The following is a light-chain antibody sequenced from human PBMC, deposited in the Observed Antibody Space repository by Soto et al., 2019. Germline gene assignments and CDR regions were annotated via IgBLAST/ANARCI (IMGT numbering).Light chain of an antibody. Sequence: QAVVTQEPSLTVSPGGTVTLTCGSSTGAVTSGHWPDWFQQKPGQAPRTLIFDTNNKHSWTPARFSGSLLGGKAALTLSGAQPEDEAEYYCLLCYPGVVVFGGGTKLTVL. CDR1: TGAVTSGHW. J-gene: IGLJ2*01. CDR2: DTN. V-gene: IGLV7-46*01. CDR3: LLCYPGVVV.